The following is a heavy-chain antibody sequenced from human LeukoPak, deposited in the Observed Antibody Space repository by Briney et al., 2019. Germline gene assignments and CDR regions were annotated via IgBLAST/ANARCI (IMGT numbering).Heavy chain of an antibody. CDR2: VNHSGST. Sequence: PSETLSLTCAVYGGSFSGYYWSWIRQPPGKGLEWIGEVNHSGSTNYNPSLKSRVTISVDTSKNQFSLSLSSMSASDTAVYYCARGQVPAARGHNWFDPWGQGTLVTVSS. D-gene: IGHD2-2*01. CDR3: ARGQVPAARGHNWFDP. CDR1: GGSFSGYY. J-gene: IGHJ5*02. V-gene: IGHV4-34*01.